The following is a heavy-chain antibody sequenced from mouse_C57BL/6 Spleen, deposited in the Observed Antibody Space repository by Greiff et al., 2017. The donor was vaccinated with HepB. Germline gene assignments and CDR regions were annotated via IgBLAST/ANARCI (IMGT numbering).Heavy chain of an antibody. D-gene: IGHD1-1*01. J-gene: IGHJ2*01. CDR3: AKFITTAPYYFDY. Sequence: VMLVESGPELVKPGASVKISCKASGYAFSSSWMNWVKQRPGKGLEWIGRIYPGDGDTNYNGKFKGKATLTADKSSSTAYMQLSSLTSEDSAVYFCAKFITTAPYYFDYWGQGTTLTVSS. V-gene: IGHV1-82*01. CDR2: IYPGDGDT. CDR1: GYAFSSSW.